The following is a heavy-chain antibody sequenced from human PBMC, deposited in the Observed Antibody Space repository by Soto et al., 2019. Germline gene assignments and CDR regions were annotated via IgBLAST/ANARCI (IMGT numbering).Heavy chain of an antibody. J-gene: IGHJ4*02. CDR2: IYYSGST. V-gene: IGHV4-59*01. Sequence: QVQLQESGPGLVKPSETLSLTCTVSGGSISSYYWSWIRQPPGKGLEWIGYIYYSGSTNYNPSLKSRVTISADTPKNQFSLKLSSVTAADTAVYYCARRYGRNFDYWGQGTLVTVSS. CDR1: GGSISSYY. D-gene: IGHD1-20*01. CDR3: ARRYGRNFDY.